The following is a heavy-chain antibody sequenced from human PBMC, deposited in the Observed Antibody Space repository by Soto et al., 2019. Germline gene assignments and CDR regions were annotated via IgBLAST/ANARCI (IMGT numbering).Heavy chain of an antibody. CDR1: GYTFASYY. V-gene: IGHV1-46*03. D-gene: IGHD2-21*02. Sequence: QVQLLQSGAEVKKPGASVKVSCKASGYTFASYYIYWVRQAPGQGLEWVGLINPTGGNTDYAQAFQASITLTIDTSTSTVYMELSTLTPEDTAIYFSTREWVTGAFDPFDPWCQGTLVIVSS. CDR3: TREWVTGAFDPFDP. J-gene: IGHJ5*02. CDR2: INPTGGNT.